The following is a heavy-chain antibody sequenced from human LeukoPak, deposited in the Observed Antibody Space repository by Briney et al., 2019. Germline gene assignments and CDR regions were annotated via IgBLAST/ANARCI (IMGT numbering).Heavy chain of an antibody. D-gene: IGHD1-26*01. Sequence: SQTLSLTCTVSGGSISSGSYYWSWIRQPAGKGLEWIGRIYTSGSTNYNPSLKSRVTISVDTSKNQFSLKLSSVTAADTAVYYCASDIVGATWRYYYYGMDVWGQGTTVTVS. J-gene: IGHJ6*02. CDR1: GGSISSGSYY. CDR2: IYTSGST. V-gene: IGHV4-61*02. CDR3: ASDIVGATWRYYYYGMDV.